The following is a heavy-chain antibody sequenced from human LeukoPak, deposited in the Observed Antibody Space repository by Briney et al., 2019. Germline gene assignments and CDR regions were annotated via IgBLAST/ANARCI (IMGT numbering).Heavy chain of an antibody. J-gene: IGHJ4*02. V-gene: IGHV4-34*01. D-gene: IGHD2-15*01. CDR2: INHSGST. CDR3: AREAGYCSGGSCYARYYFDY. Sequence: SETLSLTCAVYGGSFSGYYWSWIRQPPGKGLEWIGEINHSGSTNYNPSLKSRVTISVDTSKNQFSLKLSSVTAADTAVYYCAREAGYCSGGSCYARYYFDYWGQGTLVTVSS. CDR1: GGSFSGYY.